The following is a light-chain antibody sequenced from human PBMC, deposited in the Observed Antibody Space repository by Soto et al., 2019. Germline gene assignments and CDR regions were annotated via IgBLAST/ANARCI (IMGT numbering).Light chain of an antibody. CDR1: QRITNNF. CDR3: QQYGRSPFT. V-gene: IGKV3-20*01. Sequence: EIVLTQSPGALSLSPGERATLSCRASQRITNNFLAWFQQKPGLAPRLLIHGASTRASGVPGRFSGGGSGTDFVLTISRLEPEDFAVYYCQQYGRSPFTFGQGIKLQIK. CDR2: GAS. J-gene: IGKJ2*01.